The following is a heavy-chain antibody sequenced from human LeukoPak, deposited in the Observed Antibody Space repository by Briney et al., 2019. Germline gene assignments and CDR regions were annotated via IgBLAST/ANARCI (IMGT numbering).Heavy chain of an antibody. D-gene: IGHD2-15*01. CDR1: GYTFTDYY. CDR3: ARLYCSGGSCYSGEHY. J-gene: IGHJ4*02. V-gene: IGHV1-69-2*01. Sequence: GASVKVSCKASGYTFTDYYMHWVQQAPGKGLEWMRRVDPEDGETIYAEKFQGRVTMTTDTSTSTAYMELRSLRSDDTAVYYCARLYCSGGSCYSGEHYWGQGTLVTVSS. CDR2: VDPEDGET.